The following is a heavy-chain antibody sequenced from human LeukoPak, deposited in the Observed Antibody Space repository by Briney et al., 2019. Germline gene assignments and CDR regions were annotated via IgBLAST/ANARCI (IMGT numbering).Heavy chain of an antibody. J-gene: IGHJ3*02. CDR3: ARAGDAFGI. CDR2: IWYDGRDK. Sequence: PGRSLRDSCVASGFTFSSYGMHWVRQAPGKRLEWVAVIWYDGRDKYYTDSVKGPFTISRDNSKNTLYLQMNSLRAEDTAIYYCARAGDAFGIWGQGTMVTVSS. CDR1: GFTFSSYG. V-gene: IGHV3-33*01.